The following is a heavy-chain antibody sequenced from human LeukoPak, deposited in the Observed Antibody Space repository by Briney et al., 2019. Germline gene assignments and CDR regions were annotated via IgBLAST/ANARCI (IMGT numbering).Heavy chain of an antibody. V-gene: IGHV4-59*08. Sequence: PSETLSLTCTVSGGSISDYYWSWIRQPPGKGLEWIGYIYYSGSTNYNPSLKSRVTISVDTSKNQFSLKLSSVTAADTAVYYCARLRGRQWLLPNYFDYWGQGTLVTVSS. CDR3: ARLRGRQWLLPNYFDY. D-gene: IGHD3-22*01. J-gene: IGHJ4*02. CDR2: IYYSGST. CDR1: GGSISDYY.